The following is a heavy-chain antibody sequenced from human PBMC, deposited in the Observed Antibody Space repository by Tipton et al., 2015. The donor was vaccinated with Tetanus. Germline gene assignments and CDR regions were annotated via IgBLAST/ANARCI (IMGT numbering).Heavy chain of an antibody. CDR3: ARGEALYFWTGRYYFDS. CDR2: IYYRGST. V-gene: IGHV4-39*01. D-gene: IGHD3/OR15-3a*01. CDR1: GASMTSSYYY. Sequence: TLSLTCSVSGASMTSSYYYWGWIRQPPGKGLEWIGNIYYRGSTYYSPSLRSRVVMSIDTSKNQFSLSLNSVTAADTAVYYCARGEALYFWTGRYYFDSWGRGTPVTVSS. J-gene: IGHJ4*02.